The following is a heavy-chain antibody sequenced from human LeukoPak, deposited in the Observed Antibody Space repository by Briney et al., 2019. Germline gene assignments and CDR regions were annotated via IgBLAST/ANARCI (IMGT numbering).Heavy chain of an antibody. Sequence: SETLSLTCAVSGGSISSTTSHWGWIRQPPGKGLEWIGRIYYSGSTFYNPSLKSRVTISVDTSKNQLSLRLSSVTAADTAVYYCARHGSTDYFDYWGQGTLVTVSS. CDR2: IYYSGST. V-gene: IGHV4-39*01. D-gene: IGHD2-2*03. J-gene: IGHJ4*02. CDR1: GGSISSTTSH. CDR3: ARHGSTDYFDY.